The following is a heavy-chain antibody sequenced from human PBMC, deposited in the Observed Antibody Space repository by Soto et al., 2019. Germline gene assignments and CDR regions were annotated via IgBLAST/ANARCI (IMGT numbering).Heavy chain of an antibody. CDR2: INPNSGGT. CDR1: GYTFTGYY. CDR3: AILGGERGYCSGGSCPFDY. J-gene: IGHJ4*02. Sequence: QVQLVQSGAEVKKPGASVKVSCKASGYTFTGYYMHWVRQAPGQGLEWMGWINPNSGGTNYAQKCQGWVTMTRYTSISTAYMELSRLRPDDTAVYYCAILGGERGYCSGGSCPFDYWGQGTLVTVSS. D-gene: IGHD2-15*01. V-gene: IGHV1-2*04.